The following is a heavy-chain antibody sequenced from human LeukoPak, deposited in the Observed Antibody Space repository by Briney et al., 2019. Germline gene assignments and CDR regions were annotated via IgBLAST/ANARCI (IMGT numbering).Heavy chain of an antibody. D-gene: IGHD2-2*01. CDR3: ARLSLGNCGSTSCGPGRYSDL. CDR1: GYSFTSYW. Sequence: GESLKISCKGSGYSFTSYWIGWVRQMPGKGLEWMGMIYPGDSDSRSSPSFQGQVTTSADKSITTAYLQWSSLKASDTAMYFCARLSLGNCGSTSCGPGRYSDLWGRGTLVTVSS. CDR2: IYPGDSDS. V-gene: IGHV5-51*01. J-gene: IGHJ2*01.